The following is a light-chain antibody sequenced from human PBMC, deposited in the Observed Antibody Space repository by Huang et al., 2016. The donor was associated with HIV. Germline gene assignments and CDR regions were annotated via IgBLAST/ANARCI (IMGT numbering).Light chain of an antibody. J-gene: IGKJ2*01. Sequence: DIVMTQSPLSLPVTPGEPASISCRSSQSLLHSNGYNYLGWYLQKPVQSPQLLIYLGSNRASGVPDRFSGSGSGTDFTLKISRGEAEDVGVYYCMQALQTPRTFCQGTKLEIK. CDR3: MQALQTPRT. V-gene: IGKV2-28*01. CDR1: QSLLHSNGYNY. CDR2: LGS.